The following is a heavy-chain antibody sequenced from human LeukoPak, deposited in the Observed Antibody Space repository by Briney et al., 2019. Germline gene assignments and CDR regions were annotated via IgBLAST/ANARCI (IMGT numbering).Heavy chain of an antibody. Sequence: PSETLSLTCGVSGYSISTTSHYWGWIRQPPGGGLEWIGSTYYSGRTYYNPSLKSRVTISVDTSKNQFSLTLSSVTAADTAVYYCARHDGTVTLNWFDPWGQGTLVTVSS. V-gene: IGHV4-39*01. D-gene: IGHD1-1*01. J-gene: IGHJ5*02. CDR3: ARHDGTVTLNWFDP. CDR1: GYSISTTSHY. CDR2: TYYSGRT.